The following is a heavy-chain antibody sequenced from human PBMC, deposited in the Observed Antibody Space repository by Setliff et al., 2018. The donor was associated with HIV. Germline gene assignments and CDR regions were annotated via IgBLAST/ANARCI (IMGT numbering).Heavy chain of an antibody. CDR3: ARGRDYTGSWFRPFYLDF. D-gene: IGHD3-3*01. CDR1: GGSISSSSHY. V-gene: IGHV4-39*01. Sequence: SETLSLTCTVSGGSISSSSHYWGWIRQPPGKGLEWIGSIYYSGSTYYNPSLKSRVTISVDKSKNQFSLKLTSVTAADTAIYYCARGRDYTGSWFRPFYLDFWGHGNLVTVSS. CDR2: IYYSGST. J-gene: IGHJ4*01.